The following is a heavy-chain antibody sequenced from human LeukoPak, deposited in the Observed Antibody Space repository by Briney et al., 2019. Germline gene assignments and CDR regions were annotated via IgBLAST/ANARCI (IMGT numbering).Heavy chain of an antibody. V-gene: IGHV4-30-4*07. CDR2: IYYSGST. CDR3: ARLRRGSRYMDV. J-gene: IGHJ6*03. CDR1: GGSISSGGYS. Sequence: SETLSLTCAVSGGSISSGGYSWSWIRQPPGKGLEWIGYIYYSGSTYYNPSLMSRVTISVDTSKNQFSLKLSSVTAADTAVYYCARLRRGSRYMDVWGKGTTVTISS. D-gene: IGHD3-10*01.